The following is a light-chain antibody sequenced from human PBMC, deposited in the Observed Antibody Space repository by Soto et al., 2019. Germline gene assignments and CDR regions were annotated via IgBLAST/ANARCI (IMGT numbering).Light chain of an antibody. CDR1: QSVSRH. Sequence: EIVMTQSPATLSLSPGERATLSCRASQSVSRHLAWYQQKPGQAPRLLIYDASNRATGIPARFSGSGSGTDFTLTISSLEPEDFAVYYCQQYSSSRTFGQGTKVDIK. CDR2: DAS. J-gene: IGKJ1*01. CDR3: QQYSSSRT. V-gene: IGKV3-11*01.